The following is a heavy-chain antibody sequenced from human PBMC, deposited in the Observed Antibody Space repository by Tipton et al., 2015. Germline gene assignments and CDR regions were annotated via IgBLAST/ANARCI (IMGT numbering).Heavy chain of an antibody. J-gene: IGHJ3*02. V-gene: IGHV4-39*01. D-gene: IGHD6-19*01. CDR2: IYYSGST. CDR3: ARQSGESSGWPCAFDI. CDR1: GGSISSSSYY. Sequence: TLSLTCSVSGGSISSSSYYWGWIRQPPGKGLEWIGSIYYSGSTYYNPSLKSRVTISVDTSKNRFSLKLSSVTAADTAVYYCARQSGESSGWPCAFDIWGQGTIVTVSS.